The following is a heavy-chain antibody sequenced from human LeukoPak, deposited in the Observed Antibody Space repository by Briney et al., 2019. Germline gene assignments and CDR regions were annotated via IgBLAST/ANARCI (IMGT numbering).Heavy chain of an antibody. CDR2: ISGSGGST. V-gene: IGHV3-23*01. J-gene: IGHJ6*04. Sequence: GGSLRLSCAASGFTFSSYAMSWVRQAPGKGREWVSAISGSGGSTYYADSVKGRFTISRDNSKNTLYLQMNSLRAEDTAVYYCAKRGPSVVAATYYYYYGMDVWGKGTTVTVPS. D-gene: IGHD2-15*01. CDR3: AKRGPSVVAATYYYYYGMDV. CDR1: GFTFSSYA.